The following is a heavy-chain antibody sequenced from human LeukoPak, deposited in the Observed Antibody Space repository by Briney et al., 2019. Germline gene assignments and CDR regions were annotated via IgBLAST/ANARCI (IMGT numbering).Heavy chain of an antibody. D-gene: IGHD1-26*01. CDR2: IYPGGSIT. Sequence: GESLKISCKGFGSSFSNYCIGWVRQVPGKGLEWMGIIYPGGSITHYSPSFQGQVTISADRSVSTAYLQWSSLKASDSAMYYCARGRVGATAYGMDVWGKGTTVTVSS. V-gene: IGHV5-51*01. J-gene: IGHJ6*03. CDR1: GSSFSNYC. CDR3: ARGRVGATAYGMDV.